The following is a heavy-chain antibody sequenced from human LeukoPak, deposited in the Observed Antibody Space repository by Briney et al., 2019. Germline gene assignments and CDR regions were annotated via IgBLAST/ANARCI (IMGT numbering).Heavy chain of an antibody. Sequence: PSETLSLTCTVSGGSISSYYWSWIRQPPGKGLEWIRYIYYSGSTNYNPSLKSRVTISVDTSKNQFSLKLSSVTAADTAVYYCARLPSSYSGYDRVDYWGQGTLVTVSS. D-gene: IGHD5-12*01. CDR3: ARLPSSYSGYDRVDY. J-gene: IGHJ4*02. V-gene: IGHV4-59*01. CDR2: IYYSGST. CDR1: GGSISSYY.